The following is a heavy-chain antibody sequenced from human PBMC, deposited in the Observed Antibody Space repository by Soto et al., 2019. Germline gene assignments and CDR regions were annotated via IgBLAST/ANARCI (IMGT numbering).Heavy chain of an antibody. J-gene: IGHJ3*02. V-gene: IGHV4-31*03. CDR1: GGSLSSGGYY. CDR2: ISYSGST. CDR3: ARTAVNTAMADAFDI. Sequence: QVQLQESGPGLVKPSQTLSLTCTVSGGSLSSGGYYWSCIRQHPGKGLEWIGYISYSGSTYYSPSLESRVTMSIATSKNQCSLRLSSVTAADTAVFYCARTAVNTAMADAFDIWGQGTMVTVSS. D-gene: IGHD5-18*01.